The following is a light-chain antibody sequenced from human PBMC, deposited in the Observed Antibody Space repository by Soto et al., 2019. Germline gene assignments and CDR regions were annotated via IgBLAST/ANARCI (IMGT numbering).Light chain of an antibody. CDR3: QSYDSSPSGYV. CDR1: SSNIGAGYD. CDR2: ANR. V-gene: IGLV1-40*01. J-gene: IGLJ1*01. Sequence: QSVLTQPPSVSGAPGQRGTLSCTCSSSNIGAGYDVNWYQQLPGTTPKLLIYANRNRPAGVPDRFSDSKSDTSASLAITGIQAEDDADYYCQSYDSSPSGYVFGTGTKLTVL.